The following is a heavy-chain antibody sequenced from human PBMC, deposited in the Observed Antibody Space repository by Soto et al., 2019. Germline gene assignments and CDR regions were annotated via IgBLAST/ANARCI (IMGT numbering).Heavy chain of an antibody. D-gene: IGHD3-3*01. CDR1: GGSISSGGYY. Sequence: QVQLQESGPGLVKPSQTLSLTCTVSGGSISSGGYYWSWIRQHPGKGLEWIGYIYYSGSTYYNPSLKGRVTISVDTSKNQFSLKLSSVTAADTAVYYCARSSTYYDFWRADYYYYMDVWGKGTTVTVSS. CDR3: ARSSTYYDFWRADYYYYMDV. V-gene: IGHV4-31*03. CDR2: IYYSGST. J-gene: IGHJ6*03.